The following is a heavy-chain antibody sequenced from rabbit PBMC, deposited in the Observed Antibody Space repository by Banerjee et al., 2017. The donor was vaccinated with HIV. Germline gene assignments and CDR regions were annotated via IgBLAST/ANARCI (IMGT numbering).Heavy chain of an antibody. D-gene: IGHD4-1*01. CDR1: GFSFSRSYY. J-gene: IGHJ4*01. V-gene: IGHV1S45*01. CDR2: INTSSGNT. Sequence: QEQLVESGGGLVQPEGSLTLTCTASGFSFSRSYYVCWVRQAPGKGLEWIACINTSSGNTVYASWAKGRFTISKTSSTTVTLQMTSLTAADTATYFCARESGWGAGDYYFSLWGPGTLVTVS. CDR3: ARESGWGAGDYYFSL.